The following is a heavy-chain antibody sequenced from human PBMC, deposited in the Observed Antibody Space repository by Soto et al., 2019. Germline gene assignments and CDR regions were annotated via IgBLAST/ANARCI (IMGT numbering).Heavy chain of an antibody. V-gene: IGHV4-39*01. CDR3: VSQRTTVPTQAYFDY. D-gene: IGHD4-17*01. CDR2: VYYRGRS. CDR1: GGSVTNSSYY. Sequence: PSETLSLTCTVSGGSVTNSSYYWGWIRQSPGKGLEWIGSVYYRGRSYSKSSVKSRVTISVDTSKNRFSLSLNSVTASDTAVYFCVSQRTTVPTQAYFDYCGPGALVTVSS. J-gene: IGHJ4*02.